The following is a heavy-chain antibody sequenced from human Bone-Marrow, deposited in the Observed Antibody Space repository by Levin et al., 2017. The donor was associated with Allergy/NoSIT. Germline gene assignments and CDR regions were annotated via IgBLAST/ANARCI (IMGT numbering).Heavy chain of an antibody. CDR1: GGSISSGTYY. D-gene: IGHD2-21*02. CDR2: IFASGST. V-gene: IGHV4-61*02. CDR3: ARDRRDTVYSYYYMDV. Sequence: SETLSLTCTVSGGSISSGTYYWSWIRQPAGTGLEWIGRIFASGSTDYNPSLKSRVTMSVDTSKNHFSLRLTSVNAADTALYYGARDRRDTVYSYYYMDVWGIGTTVTVSS. J-gene: IGHJ6*03.